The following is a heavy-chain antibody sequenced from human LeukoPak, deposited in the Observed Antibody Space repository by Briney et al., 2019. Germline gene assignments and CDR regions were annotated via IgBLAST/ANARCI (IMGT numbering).Heavy chain of an antibody. CDR3: AKLRYQRDY. D-gene: IGHD1-14*01. CDR2: INHSGST. CDR1: GGSFSGYY. J-gene: IGHJ4*02. V-gene: IGHV4-34*01. Sequence: SETLSLTCAVYGGSFSGYYWSWIRQPPGKGLEWIGEINHSGSTNYNPSLKSRVTISVDTSKNQFSLKLSSVTAADTAVYYCAKLRYQRDYWGQGTLVTVSS.